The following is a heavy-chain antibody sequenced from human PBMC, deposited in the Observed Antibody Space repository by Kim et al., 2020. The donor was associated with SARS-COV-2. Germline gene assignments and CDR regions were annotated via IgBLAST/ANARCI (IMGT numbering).Heavy chain of an antibody. CDR3: ARVGSGGSSSIHAFDI. J-gene: IGHJ3*02. V-gene: IGHV1-69*13. Sequence: SVKVSCKASGGTFSSYAISWVRQAPGQGLEWMGGIIPIFGTANYAQKFQGRVTITADESTSTAYMELSSLRSEDTAVYYCARVGSGGSSSIHAFDIWGQGTMVTVSS. D-gene: IGHD2-15*01. CDR1: GGTFSSYA. CDR2: IIPIFGTA.